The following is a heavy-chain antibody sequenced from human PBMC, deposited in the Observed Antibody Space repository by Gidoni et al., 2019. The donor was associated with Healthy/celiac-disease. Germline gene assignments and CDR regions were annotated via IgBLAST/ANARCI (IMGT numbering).Heavy chain of an antibody. CDR1: GFTVSSHY. CDR2: IYSGGST. CDR3: ARDLGGHSDAFDI. V-gene: IGHV3-66*01. Sequence: EVQLVESGGGLVQPGGSLRLSCAASGFTVSSHYMSWVRQAPGKGLEWVSVIYSGGSTYYADSVKGRFTISRDNSKNTLYLQMNSLRAEDTAVYYCARDLGGHSDAFDIWGQGTMVTVSS. D-gene: IGHD2-15*01. J-gene: IGHJ3*02.